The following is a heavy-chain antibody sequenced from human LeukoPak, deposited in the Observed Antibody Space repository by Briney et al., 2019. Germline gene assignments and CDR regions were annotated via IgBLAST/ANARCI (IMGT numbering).Heavy chain of an antibody. CDR3: ARVNYDILTGYEYYFDY. V-gene: IGHV4-59*08. D-gene: IGHD3-9*01. Sequence: SETLSLTCTVSGGSISSYYWSWIRQPPGKGLERIGYIYYSGSTNYNPSLKSRVTISVDTSKNQFSLKLSSVTAADTAVYYCARVNYDILTGYEYYFDYWGQGTLVTVSS. CDR1: GGSISSYY. CDR2: IYYSGST. J-gene: IGHJ4*02.